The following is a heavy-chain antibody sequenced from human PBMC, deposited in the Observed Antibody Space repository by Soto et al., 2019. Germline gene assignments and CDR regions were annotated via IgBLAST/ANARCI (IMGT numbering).Heavy chain of an antibody. D-gene: IGHD3-22*01. CDR3: AHIQDSSAYYYGGMDY. V-gene: IGHV2-5*02. Sequence: QITLKESGPTLVKPTQTLTLTCTFSGFSLTTSGVGVGWIRQPPGKALEWLALIYWDDDIRYTPSLKSRLTLTNDTSKNQVVLTMTNMDPVDTATYYCAHIQDSSAYYYGGMDYWGQRTLVTVSS. J-gene: IGHJ4*02. CDR1: GFSLTTSGVG. CDR2: IYWDDDI.